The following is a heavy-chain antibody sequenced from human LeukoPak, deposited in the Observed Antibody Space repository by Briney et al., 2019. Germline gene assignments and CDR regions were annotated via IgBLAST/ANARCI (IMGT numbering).Heavy chain of an antibody. V-gene: IGHV3-7*01. Sequence: GGSLRLSCAASGFSFSNYWMSWVRQAPGKGLEWVANIKQDGSEKYYVDSVKGRFTISRDNAKNSLYLQMNSLRAEDTALYYCASYMIMTTVTSRYFWGQGALVTVSS. CDR1: GFSFSNYW. CDR3: ASYMIMTTVTSRYF. CDR2: IKQDGSEK. J-gene: IGHJ4*02. D-gene: IGHD4-11*01.